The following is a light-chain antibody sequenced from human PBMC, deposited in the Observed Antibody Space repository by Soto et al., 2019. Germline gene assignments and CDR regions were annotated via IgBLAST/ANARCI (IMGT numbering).Light chain of an antibody. CDR2: AAS. Sequence: DIQMTQSPSSLSASVGERVTITCRASQSISSYLNWYQQKPGKAPKLLIYAASSLHSGVPSRFSGSGSGTDFTLTISRLQHEDFATYYCQQSYSTPLTFGGGTKVEIK. CDR1: QSISSY. J-gene: IGKJ4*01. CDR3: QQSYSTPLT. V-gene: IGKV1-39*01.